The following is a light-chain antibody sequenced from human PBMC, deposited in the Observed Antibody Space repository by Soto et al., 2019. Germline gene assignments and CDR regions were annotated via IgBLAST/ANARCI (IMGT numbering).Light chain of an antibody. Sequence: TWSPGSLSFSPGERATLSCRASQSITRNYFAFYRQKPGQAPRLLFYSASSRVTGIPGRFTASGSGTDFTLTNSRRAPDNFAVYSHQQYGKLPFTFCQGT. J-gene: IGKJ5*01. CDR1: QSITRNY. V-gene: IGKV3-20*01. CDR2: SAS. CDR3: QQYGKLPFT.